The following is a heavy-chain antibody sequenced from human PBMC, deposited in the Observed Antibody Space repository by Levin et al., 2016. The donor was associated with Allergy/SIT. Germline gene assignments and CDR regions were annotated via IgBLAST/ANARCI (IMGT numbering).Heavy chain of an antibody. V-gene: IGHV1-69*05. Sequence: SVKVSCKASGGTFSSYAISWVRQAPGQGLEWMGGIIPIFGTANYAQKFQGRVTMTRDTSTSTVYMELSSLRSEDTAVYYCARDRWELRRFSRVWFDPWGQGTLVTVSS. CDR2: IIPIFGTA. CDR1: GGTFSSYA. J-gene: IGHJ5*02. CDR3: ARDRWELRRFSRVWFDP. D-gene: IGHD3-16*01.